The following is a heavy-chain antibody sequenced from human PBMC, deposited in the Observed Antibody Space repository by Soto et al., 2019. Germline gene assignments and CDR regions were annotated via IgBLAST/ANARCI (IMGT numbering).Heavy chain of an antibody. CDR3: ARVFRRGYYFDY. CDR1: GFTFSNYE. V-gene: IGHV3-48*03. CDR2: ISTSGTRI. Sequence: EVQLVESGGGLVQPGGSRRLSCAASGFTFSNYEMNWVRQAPGKGREWISYISTSGTRIYYAESVKGRFTISRDNAKNSLYLQMNSLRAEDTAAYYCARVFRRGYYFDYWGQGARVTVSS. J-gene: IGHJ4*02.